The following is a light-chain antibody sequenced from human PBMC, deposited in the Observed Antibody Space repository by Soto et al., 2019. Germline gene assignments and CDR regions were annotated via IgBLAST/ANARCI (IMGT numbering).Light chain of an antibody. Sequence: EIVLTQSPGTLSSSPGERATLSCRASQSLSSNYLAWYQQKPGQALRLLIYGASSRATGIPDRFSGSGSGTDFTLTISRLEPEDFAVYYCQQYGSSVRTFGQGTKLEIK. V-gene: IGKV3-20*01. CDR1: QSLSSNY. CDR2: GAS. J-gene: IGKJ2*01. CDR3: QQYGSSVRT.